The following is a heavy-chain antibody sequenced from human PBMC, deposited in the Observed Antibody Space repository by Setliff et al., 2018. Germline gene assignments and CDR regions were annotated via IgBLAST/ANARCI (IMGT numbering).Heavy chain of an antibody. CDR3: ARGRMRGSCSGPSCTYDPFDI. D-gene: IGHD2-2*01. Sequence: SETLSLTCAVYGGSFNVYFWSWIRQPPGKGLEWIGEISHSGSTNYNPSLKSRVTISVDTSKNQISLKLTSVTAADTAVYYCARGRMRGSCSGPSCTYDPFDIWGQGTPVTVS. J-gene: IGHJ3*02. V-gene: IGHV4-34*01. CDR2: ISHSGST. CDR1: GGSFNVYF.